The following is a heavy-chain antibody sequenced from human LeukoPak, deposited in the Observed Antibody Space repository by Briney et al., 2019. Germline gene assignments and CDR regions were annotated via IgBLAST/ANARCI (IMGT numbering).Heavy chain of an antibody. V-gene: IGHV1-2*06. CDR1: GYTFTGYY. CDR2: INPNSGGT. CDR3: ASHSSSWFRTFDY. D-gene: IGHD6-13*01. Sequence: GASVKVSCKXSGYTFTGYYMHWVRQAPGQGLEWMGRINPNSGGTNYAQKFQGRVTMTRDTSISTAYMELSRLRSDDTAVYYCASHSSSWFRTFDYWGQGTLVTVSS. J-gene: IGHJ4*02.